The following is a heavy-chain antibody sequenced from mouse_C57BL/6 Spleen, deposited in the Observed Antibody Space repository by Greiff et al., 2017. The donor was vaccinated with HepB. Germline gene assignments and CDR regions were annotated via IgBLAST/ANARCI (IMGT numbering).Heavy chain of an antibody. Sequence: QVQLKESGPELVKPGASVKISCKASGYAFSSSWMNWVKQRPGKGLEWIGRIYPGDGDTNYNGKFKGKATLTADKSSSTAYMQLSSLTSEDSAVYFCARDYSGYFDVGGTGTTVTVSS. D-gene: IGHD2-12*01. J-gene: IGHJ1*03. CDR3: ARDYSGYFDV. V-gene: IGHV1-82*01. CDR2: IYPGDGDT. CDR1: GYAFSSSW.